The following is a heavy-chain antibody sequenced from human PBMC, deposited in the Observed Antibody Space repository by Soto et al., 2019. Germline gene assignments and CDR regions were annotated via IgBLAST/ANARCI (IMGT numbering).Heavy chain of an antibody. J-gene: IGHJ5*02. CDR1: GGSISSSDYY. D-gene: IGHD3-3*01. CDR2: GYYSGTT. V-gene: IGHV4-39*01. Sequence: QLQLQESGPGLVRPSETLSLTCTVSGGSISSSDYYWGWIRQPPGKGLEWIGNGYYSGTTYYNPSLRSRVTISVDTSTNQFSLKLNSVTAADTAVYYCARHHYDFWSGYGGNRFDPWGQGTLVTVSS. CDR3: ARHHYDFWSGYGGNRFDP.